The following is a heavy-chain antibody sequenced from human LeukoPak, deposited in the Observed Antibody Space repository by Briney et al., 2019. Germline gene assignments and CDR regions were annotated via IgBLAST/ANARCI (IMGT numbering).Heavy chain of an antibody. CDR3: ARGRTYYYDSSGYFDAFDI. D-gene: IGHD3-22*01. V-gene: IGHV1-2*02. J-gene: IGHJ3*02. CDR2: INPNSGGT. Sequence: ASVKVSCKASGYTFTGYYMHWVRQAPGQGLKWMGWINPNSGGTNYAQKFQGRVTMTRDTSISTAYMELSRLRSDDTAVYYCARGRTYYYDSSGYFDAFDIWGQGTMVTVSS. CDR1: GYTFTGYY.